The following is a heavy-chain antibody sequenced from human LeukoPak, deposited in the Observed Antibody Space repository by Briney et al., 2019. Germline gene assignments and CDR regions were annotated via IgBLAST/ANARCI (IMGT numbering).Heavy chain of an antibody. Sequence: GGTLRLSCAASGFTVSTCAMSWVRQAPGAGLEWVSTISGGGRSTDYADSVKGHFTISRDNSKNTLYLQMNSLRAEDTAVYYCARERYFDYWGQGTLVTVSS. CDR3: ARERYFDY. V-gene: IGHV3-23*01. J-gene: IGHJ4*02. CDR2: ISGGGRST. CDR1: GFTVSTCA.